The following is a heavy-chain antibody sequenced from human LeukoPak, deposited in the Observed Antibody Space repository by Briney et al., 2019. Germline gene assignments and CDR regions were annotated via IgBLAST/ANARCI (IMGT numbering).Heavy chain of an antibody. Sequence: GGSLRLSCAASGFTVSSNYMSWVRQAPGKGLEWVAVIWNDGSKKYYGDSVKGRFTISRDTSKNTLDLQMDSLRVEDTAVYYCARSTRGDSNGQGDDLDIWGQGTMVTVSA. V-gene: IGHV3-33*08. J-gene: IGHJ3*02. CDR3: ARSTRGDSNGQGDDLDI. CDR1: GFTVSSNY. CDR2: IWNDGSKK. D-gene: IGHD3-22*01.